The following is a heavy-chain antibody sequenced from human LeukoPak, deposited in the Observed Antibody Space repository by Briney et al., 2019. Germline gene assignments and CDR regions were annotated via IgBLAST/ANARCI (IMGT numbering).Heavy chain of an antibody. CDR2: IYHSGST. J-gene: IGHJ6*03. CDR3: ATAVLRYFDWLLYGYYYYYMDV. D-gene: IGHD3-9*01. V-gene: IGHV4-4*02. Sequence: PSGTLSLTCAVSGGSISSSNWWSWVRQPPGKGLEWIGEIYHSGSTNYNPSLKSRVTISVDKSKNRFSLKLSSVTAADTAVYYCATAVLRYFDWLLYGYYYYYMDVWGKGTTVTVSS. CDR1: GGSISSSNW.